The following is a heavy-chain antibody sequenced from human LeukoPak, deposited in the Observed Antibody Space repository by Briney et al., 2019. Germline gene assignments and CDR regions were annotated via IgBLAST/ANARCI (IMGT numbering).Heavy chain of an antibody. CDR2: IYDSGSI. V-gene: IGHV4-59*08. CDR1: GGPISIYC. D-gene: IGHD6-19*01. CDR3: VWHADRIAVAGA. Sequence: SETLSLTCTVSGGPISIYCWSCIRHPPGKGLEWIAYIYDSGSINYNPSLKSRVTISVDMCKNQFALKLSSVSAADTAVYYCVWHADRIAVAGAWGQGTLVTVSS. J-gene: IGHJ5*02.